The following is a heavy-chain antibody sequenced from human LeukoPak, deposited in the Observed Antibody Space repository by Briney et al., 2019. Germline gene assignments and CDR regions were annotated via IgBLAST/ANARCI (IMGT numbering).Heavy chain of an antibody. V-gene: IGHV1-69*05. CDR1: VGSFTTYI. Sequence: ASVKVSCKASVGSFTTYIITWVRQAPGQGLEWMGRIVPISGTTQYAQNFQGRVTITTDESASTAYMELNSLSPEDTAVYYCARELGSTGSSVYWGQGTLVTVSS. CDR3: ARELGSTGSSVY. D-gene: IGHD1-1*01. J-gene: IGHJ4*02. CDR2: IVPISGTT.